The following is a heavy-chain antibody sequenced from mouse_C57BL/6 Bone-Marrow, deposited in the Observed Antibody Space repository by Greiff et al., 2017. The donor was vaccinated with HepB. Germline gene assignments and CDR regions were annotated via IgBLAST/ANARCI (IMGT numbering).Heavy chain of an antibody. CDR3: TRDYGSSYSHYAMDY. D-gene: IGHD1-1*01. Sequence: VQLQQSGTVLARPGASVKMSCKTSGYTFTSYWMHWVKQRPGQGLEWIGAIYPGNSDTSYNQKFKGKTRLTAVTSASTAYIELSSLTNEDSAVYYCTRDYGSSYSHYAMDYWGQGTSVTVSS. V-gene: IGHV1-5*01. J-gene: IGHJ4*01. CDR2: IYPGNSDT. CDR1: GYTFTSYW.